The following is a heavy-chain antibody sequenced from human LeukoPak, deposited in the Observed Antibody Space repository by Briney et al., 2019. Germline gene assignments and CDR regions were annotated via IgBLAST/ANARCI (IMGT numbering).Heavy chain of an antibody. J-gene: IGHJ6*02. Sequence: PGGSLRLSCAASGFTLRNYAMSWVRQAPGKGLEWVSATTGSGRTTYYADSVMGRFTISRDNSKNTLYLQMNSLRAEDTAVYYCAKLQSDGLRTYYGMDVWGQGTTVTVSS. CDR1: GFTLRNYA. CDR2: TTGSGRTT. CDR3: AKLQSDGLRTYYGMDV. V-gene: IGHV3-23*01. D-gene: IGHD4-17*01.